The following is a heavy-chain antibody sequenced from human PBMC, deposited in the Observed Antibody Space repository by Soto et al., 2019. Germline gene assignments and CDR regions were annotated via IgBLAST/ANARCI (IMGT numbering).Heavy chain of an antibody. CDR3: ARFDCSGGSCYPGGGWFDP. CDR2: IYHSGST. Sequence: SETLSLTCAVSGGSISSGGYSWSWIRQPPGKRLEWIGYIYHSGSTYYNPSLKSRVTISVDRSKNQFSLKLSSVTAADTAVYYCARFDCSGGSCYPGGGWFDPWGQGTLVTVSS. V-gene: IGHV4-30-2*01. D-gene: IGHD2-15*01. J-gene: IGHJ5*02. CDR1: GGSISSGGYS.